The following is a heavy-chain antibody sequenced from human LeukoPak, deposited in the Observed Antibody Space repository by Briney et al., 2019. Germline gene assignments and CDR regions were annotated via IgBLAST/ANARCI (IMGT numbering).Heavy chain of an antibody. J-gene: IGHJ4*02. D-gene: IGHD6-6*01. CDR3: ARETTYSSSSASGY. Sequence: GASVKVSCKASGYTFTGYYMHWVRQAPGQGLEWMGSINPNSGSTNYAQKFQGRVTMTRDTSISTAYMELSRLRSDDTAVYYCARETTYSSSSASGYWGQGTLVTVSS. CDR2: INPNSGST. CDR1: GYTFTGYY. V-gene: IGHV1-2*02.